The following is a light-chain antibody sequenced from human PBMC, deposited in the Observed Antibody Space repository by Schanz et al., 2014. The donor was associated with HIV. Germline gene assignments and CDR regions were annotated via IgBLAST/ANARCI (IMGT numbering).Light chain of an antibody. CDR1: SSDVGSYDL. J-gene: IGLJ2*01. V-gene: IGLV2-23*02. Sequence: QSALTQPASVSGSPSQSITISCTGTSSDVGSYDLVSWYQQHPGKAPKLMIYEVNKRPSGVSDRFSGSKSGNTASLTISGLQAEDEADYYCSSYAGTTTFVVFGGGTKLTVL. CDR3: SSYAGTTTFVV. CDR2: EVN.